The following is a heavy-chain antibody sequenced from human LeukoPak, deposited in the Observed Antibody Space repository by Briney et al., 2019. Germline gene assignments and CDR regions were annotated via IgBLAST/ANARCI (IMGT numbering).Heavy chain of an antibody. CDR1: GASVSNYY. CDR2: FSYSGST. D-gene: IGHD6-13*01. Sequence: SETLSLTCTVSGASVSNYYWSWIRQPPGKGLEWIGYFSYSGSTNYNPSLKSRVTISVDTSKNQFSLKLSPVTAADTAVYYCARGPLDSGYTYFDYWGQGTLVSVAS. J-gene: IGHJ4*02. V-gene: IGHV4-59*02. CDR3: ARGPLDSGYTYFDY.